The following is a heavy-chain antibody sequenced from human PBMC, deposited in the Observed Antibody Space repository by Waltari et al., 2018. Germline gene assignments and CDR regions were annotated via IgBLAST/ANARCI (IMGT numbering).Heavy chain of an antibody. CDR3: ARGSGYQYYFDY. J-gene: IGHJ4*02. CDR1: GGSISSYY. D-gene: IGHD5-12*01. V-gene: IGHV4-59*01. Sequence: QVQLQESGPGLVKPSETLSLTCTVSGGSISSYYWSWIRQPPGKGLEWIGYIYYSGSTNYNPSLKRRVTISVDTSKNQFSLKLSSVTAADTAVYYCARGSGYQYYFDYWGQGTLVTVSS. CDR2: IYYSGST.